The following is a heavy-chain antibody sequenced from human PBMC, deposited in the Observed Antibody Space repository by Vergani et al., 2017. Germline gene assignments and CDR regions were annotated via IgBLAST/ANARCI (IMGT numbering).Heavy chain of an antibody. CDR1: GFIFDDYA. Sequence: EVHLVESGGDLVEPGRSLRLSCAASGFIFDDYAMHWVRQVPGKGLEWVSGISWNSKSEAYADSVKGRFAISRDNAKNSLYLQMNSLRPEDTAQYYCAKDHYDFWSGYPNLSPLDLWGRGTLVTVSS. V-gene: IGHV3-9*01. D-gene: IGHD3-3*01. CDR3: AKDHYDFWSGYPNLSPLDL. J-gene: IGHJ2*01. CDR2: ISWNSKSE.